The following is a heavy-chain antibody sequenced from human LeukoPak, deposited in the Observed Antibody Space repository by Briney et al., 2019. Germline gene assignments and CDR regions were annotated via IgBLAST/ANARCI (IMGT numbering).Heavy chain of an antibody. V-gene: IGHV2-5*01. CDR3: AHRLGPTGYYFVY. J-gene: IGHJ4*02. D-gene: IGHD1-26*01. Sequence: SLPTLVNPPQTLTLTCTFSGFSPSTTGVGVGWVRQPPGKALECLALIYWNDVKRYSPSLKSRLTITKDTSKKQVVLTMTNVDPVDTATYYCAHRLGPTGYYFVYWGQGALVTVSS. CDR2: IYWNDVK. CDR1: GFSPSTTGVG.